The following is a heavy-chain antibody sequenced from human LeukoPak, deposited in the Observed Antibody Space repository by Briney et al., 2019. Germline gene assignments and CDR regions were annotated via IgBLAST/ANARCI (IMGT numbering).Heavy chain of an antibody. CDR2: IYYSGTT. D-gene: IGHD3-16*02. CDR1: GGSISSYY. Sequence: SETLSLTCTVSGGSISSYYWNWIRQPPGKGLEWIGYIYYSGTTNYNPSLKGRVSMSVDTSKNQFSLKLSSVTAADTDVYYCATGADYVWGSYRHDYWGQGTLVTVSS. CDR3: ATGADYVWGSYRHDY. V-gene: IGHV4-59*12. J-gene: IGHJ4*02.